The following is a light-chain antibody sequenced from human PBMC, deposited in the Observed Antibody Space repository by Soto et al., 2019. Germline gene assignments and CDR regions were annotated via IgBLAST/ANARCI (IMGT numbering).Light chain of an antibody. J-gene: IGKJ1*01. Sequence: DIQMTQSPSSVPASVGDRITITRRESQDIGGRLAWFQQKPGKAPQYXIQAASILQSGVLSKFSSSGSGTECIRTINNLQPEDVSSDFCLQVYSFTRTFGLGTKVDIK. CDR2: AAS. CDR1: QDIGGR. CDR3: LQVYSFTRT. V-gene: IGKV1-12*01.